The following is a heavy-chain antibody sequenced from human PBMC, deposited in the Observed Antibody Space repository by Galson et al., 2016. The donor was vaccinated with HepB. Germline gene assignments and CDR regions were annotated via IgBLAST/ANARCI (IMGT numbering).Heavy chain of an antibody. D-gene: IGHD2-2*01. CDR1: EFTFSSYW. Sequence: SLRLSCAASEFTFSSYWMTWVRQAPGKGLEWVANINRDGSTKHYVDSVSGRFTISRDNAKNSIYLQMNSLRVEDTAVYYCARDSTPLPLRDAFDIWDQGTIVTVSS. J-gene: IGHJ3*02. CDR2: INRDGSTK. V-gene: IGHV3-7*03. CDR3: ARDSTPLPLRDAFDI.